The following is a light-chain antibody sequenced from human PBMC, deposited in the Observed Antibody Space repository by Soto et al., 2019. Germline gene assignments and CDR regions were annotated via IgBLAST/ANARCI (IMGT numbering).Light chain of an antibody. CDR3: QQYDNWPPPWT. Sequence: EIVMTQSPATLSVSPGERATLSCRASQSVSSNLAWYQQKPGQAPRLLIYGASTRATGIPARFSGSGSGTEFTLTISSLQSGDFAVYYCQQYDNWPPPWTFGQGTKVEIK. J-gene: IGKJ1*01. CDR1: QSVSSN. CDR2: GAS. V-gene: IGKV3-15*01.